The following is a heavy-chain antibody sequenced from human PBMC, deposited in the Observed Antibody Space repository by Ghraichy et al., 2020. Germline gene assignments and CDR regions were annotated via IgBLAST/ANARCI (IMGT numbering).Heavy chain of an antibody. Sequence: GESLNISCKGSGYSFTSYWIGWVRQMPGKGLEWMGIIYPGDSDTRYSPSFQGQVTISADKSISTAYLQWSSLKASDTAMYYCARLGSPIVDKWELLGNWFDPWGQGTLVTVSS. CDR1: GYSFTSYW. J-gene: IGHJ5*02. V-gene: IGHV5-51*01. D-gene: IGHD1-26*01. CDR2: IYPGDSDT. CDR3: ARLGSPIVDKWELLGNWFDP.